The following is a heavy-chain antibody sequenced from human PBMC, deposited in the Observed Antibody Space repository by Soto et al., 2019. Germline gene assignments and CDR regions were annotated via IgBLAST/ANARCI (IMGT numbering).Heavy chain of an antibody. Sequence: GGSLRLSXAASGFTFDDYAMHWVRQAPGKGLEWVSGISWNSGSIGYADSVKGRFTISRDNAKNSLYLQMNSLRAEDTALYYCAKSSGSSGWTGGMDVWGQGTTVTVSS. CDR3: AKSSGSSGWTGGMDV. CDR1: GFTFDDYA. D-gene: IGHD6-19*01. V-gene: IGHV3-9*01. CDR2: ISWNSGSI. J-gene: IGHJ6*02.